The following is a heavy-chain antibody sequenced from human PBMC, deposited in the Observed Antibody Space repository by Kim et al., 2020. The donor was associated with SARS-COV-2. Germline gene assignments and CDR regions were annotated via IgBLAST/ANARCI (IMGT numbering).Heavy chain of an antibody. J-gene: IGHJ6*03. CDR2: IYYSGST. CDR1: GGSISSYY. Sequence: SETLSLTCTVSGGSISSYYWSWIRQPPGKGLEWIGYIYYSGSTNYNPSLKSRVTISVDTSKNQFSLKLSSVTAADTAVYYCARHTQYQLLYGWNRPDYYYYYMDVWGKGTTVTVSS. V-gene: IGHV4-59*08. D-gene: IGHD2-2*02. CDR3: ARHTQYQLLYGWNRPDYYYYYMDV.